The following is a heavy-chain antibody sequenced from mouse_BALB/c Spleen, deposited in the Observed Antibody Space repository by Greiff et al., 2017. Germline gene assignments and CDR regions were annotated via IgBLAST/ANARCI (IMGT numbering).Heavy chain of an antibody. CDR3: ARVYGYYDY. D-gene: IGHD1-1*02. CDR2: ISSGGGST. CDR1: GFAFSSYD. V-gene: IGHV5-12-1*01. Sequence: DVKLVESGGGLVKPGGSLKLSCAASGFAFSSYDMSWVRQTPEKRLEWVAYISSGGGSTYYPDTVKGRFTISRDNAKNTLYLQMSSLKSEDTAMYYCARVYGYYDYWGQGTTLTVSS. J-gene: IGHJ2*01.